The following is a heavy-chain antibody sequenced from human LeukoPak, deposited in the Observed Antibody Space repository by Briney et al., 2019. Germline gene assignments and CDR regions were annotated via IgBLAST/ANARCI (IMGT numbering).Heavy chain of an antibody. V-gene: IGHV4-59*08. D-gene: IGHD4-17*01. CDR2: IYYSGST. Sequence: PSETLSLTCTVSGGSISSYYWSWIRQPPGKGLEWIGYIYYSGSTNYNPSLKSRVTISVDTSKNQLSLKLSSVTASDTAVYYCARRPLRGPFDYWGQGTLVTVSS. CDR1: GGSISSYY. CDR3: ARRPLRGPFDY. J-gene: IGHJ4*02.